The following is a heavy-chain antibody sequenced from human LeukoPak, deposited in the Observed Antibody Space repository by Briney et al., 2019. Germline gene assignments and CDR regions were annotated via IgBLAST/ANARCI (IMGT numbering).Heavy chain of an antibody. J-gene: IGHJ4*02. CDR2: IYYSGNT. D-gene: IGHD6-13*01. CDR1: GGSVNSGDSY. V-gene: IGHV4-30-4*08. Sequence: SETLSLTCTVSGGSVNSGDSYWSWIRQSPGKGLEWIGYIYYSGNTYYSPSLRSRVTISMDTSKNQFSLKLTSLTAADTAVYYCARDRYSSSSFSFDYWGQGALVTVSS. CDR3: ARDRYSSSSFSFDY.